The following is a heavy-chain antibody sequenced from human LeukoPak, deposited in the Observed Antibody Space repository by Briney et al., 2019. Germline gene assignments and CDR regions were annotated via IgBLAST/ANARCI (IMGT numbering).Heavy chain of an antibody. CDR2: IIPILGIA. J-gene: IGHJ4*02. V-gene: IGHV1-69*04. D-gene: IGHD1-26*01. Sequence: SVKVSCKASGDTFSSYAISWVRQAPGPGLEWMGRIIPILGIANYAQKFQGRVTITADKSTSTAYMELSSLRSEDTAVYYCATHSGSYYFDYWGQGTLVTVSS. CDR1: GDTFSSYA. CDR3: ATHSGSYYFDY.